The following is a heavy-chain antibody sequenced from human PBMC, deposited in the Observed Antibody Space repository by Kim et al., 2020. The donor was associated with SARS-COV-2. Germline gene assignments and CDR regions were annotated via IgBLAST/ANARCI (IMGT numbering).Heavy chain of an antibody. D-gene: IGHD2-21*02. CDR2: ISSRGRRI. CDR1: GFTFSSYE. CDR3: ARVGDTRGFVSDY. V-gene: IGHV3-48*03. Sequence: GGSLRLSCAASGFTFSSYEMIWVRQAPGKGLEWVSYISSRGRRIYYADSLKGRFTVSRDNAKNSLYLQMNNLRAEDTAVYYCARVGDTRGFVSDYWGQG. J-gene: IGHJ4*02.